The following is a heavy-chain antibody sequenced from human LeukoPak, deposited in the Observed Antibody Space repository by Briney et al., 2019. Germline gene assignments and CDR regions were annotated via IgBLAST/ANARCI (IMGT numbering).Heavy chain of an antibody. J-gene: IGHJ6*02. CDR2: ISGSGSDL. D-gene: IGHD2-15*01. Sequence: GGSLRLSCVACGFTFSDYYMSWVRQAPGRGLEWVSYISGSGSDLYYADSVKGRFTISGDNAKNSLFLQMNSLRAEDTAVYYCARSVGYYYTMDVWGQGTTVTVSS. V-gene: IGHV3-11*01. CDR3: ARSVGYYYTMDV. CDR1: GFTFSDYY.